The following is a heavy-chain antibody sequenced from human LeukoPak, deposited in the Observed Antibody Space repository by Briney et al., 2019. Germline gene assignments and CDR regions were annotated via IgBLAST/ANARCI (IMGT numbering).Heavy chain of an antibody. J-gene: IGHJ5*02. D-gene: IGHD3-10*01. Sequence: SETLSLTCTVSGGSISNDDYYWSWIRQPPGKGLEWIGYIYYSGSTYYNPSLKSRVTISVDTSKSQFSLKLSSVTAADTAVYYCARDLQTKLLRFGGFDPWGQGTLVTVSS. CDR1: GGSISNDDYY. V-gene: IGHV4-30-4*01. CDR2: IYYSGST. CDR3: ARDLQTKLLRFGGFDP.